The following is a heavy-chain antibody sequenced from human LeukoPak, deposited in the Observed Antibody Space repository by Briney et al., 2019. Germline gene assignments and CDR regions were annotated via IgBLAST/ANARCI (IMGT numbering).Heavy chain of an antibody. CDR3: ATASGSWYRYYFDS. J-gene: IGHJ4*02. D-gene: IGHD6-13*01. V-gene: IGHV3-48*03. CDR1: GLTFSNYE. CDR2: ISSASNMI. Sequence: PGGSLRLSCAASGLTFSNYERNWVRQAPGEGLEWISYISSASNMIYYEESVKGRFTISRDNAKNSLDLQMNSLRAEDTAVYYCATASGSWYRYYFDSWGQGTLVTVSS.